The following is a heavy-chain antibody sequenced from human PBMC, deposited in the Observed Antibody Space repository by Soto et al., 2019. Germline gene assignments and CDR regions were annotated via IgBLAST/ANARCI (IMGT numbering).Heavy chain of an antibody. CDR3: AHRPSGWYLCDY. D-gene: IGHD6-19*01. CDR2: IYWNVDK. CDR1: GFSLSTSGLG. J-gene: IGHJ4*02. V-gene: IGHV2-5*01. Sequence: QITLKESGPTLVRPTQTLTMTCTFSGFSLSTSGLGVGWIRQPPGKALEWLALIYWNVDKRYSPSLKARLTITKDTSKNQVVLTMTNMDPVDTATYYCAHRPSGWYLCDYWGQGTLVTVSS.